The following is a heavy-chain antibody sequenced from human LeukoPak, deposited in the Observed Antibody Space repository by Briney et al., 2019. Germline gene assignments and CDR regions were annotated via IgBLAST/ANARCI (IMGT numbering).Heavy chain of an antibody. V-gene: IGHV4-59*06. D-gene: IGHD4-17*01. CDR1: GGPITNSY. J-gene: IGHJ4*02. Sequence: PSETLSLTCTVSGGPITNSYWSWIRQHPGKGLEWIGYIYYSGSTYYNPSLKSRVTISVDTSKNQFSLKLSSVTAADTAVYYCARESNDYGDYGRVYWGQGTLVTVSS. CDR2: IYYSGST. CDR3: ARESNDYGDYGRVY.